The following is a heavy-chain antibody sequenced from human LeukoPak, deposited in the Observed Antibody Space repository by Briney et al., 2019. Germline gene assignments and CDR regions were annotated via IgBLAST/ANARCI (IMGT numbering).Heavy chain of an antibody. CDR1: GGSFSGYY. CDR3: AKDTHSSSWFDY. D-gene: IGHD6-13*01. CDR2: INHSGST. J-gene: IGHJ4*02. Sequence: SETLSLTCAVFGGSFSGYYWSWIRQPPGKGLEWIGEINHSGSTNYNPSLKSRVTISVDTSKNQFSLKLSSVTAADTAVYYCAKDTHSSSWFDYWGQGTLVTVSS. V-gene: IGHV4-34*01.